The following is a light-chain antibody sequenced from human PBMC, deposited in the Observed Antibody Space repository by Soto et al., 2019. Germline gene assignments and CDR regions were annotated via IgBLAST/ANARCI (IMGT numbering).Light chain of an antibody. CDR2: RNN. CDR3: AAWDDNLSALR. Sequence: QSVLTQPPSASGTLGQRVTISCSGSTSNLGKNYASWYQHLPGTAPKLLIYRNNQWPTGVPDRFSGSKSGTSASLAISGLRSEEDADYYSAAWDDNLSALRFGGGTKLTVL. J-gene: IGLJ2*01. V-gene: IGLV1-47*01. CDR1: TSNLGKNY.